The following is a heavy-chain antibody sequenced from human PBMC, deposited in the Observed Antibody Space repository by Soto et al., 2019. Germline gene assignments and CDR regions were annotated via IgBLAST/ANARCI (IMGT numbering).Heavy chain of an antibody. CDR3: ALYDSSGYHDY. CDR2: IYYSGST. Sequence: SETLSLTCTVSGGSISSYYWSWIRQPPGKGLEWIGYIYYSGSTNYNPSLKSRVTISVDTSKNQFSLKLSSVTAADTAVYYCALYDSSGYHDYWGQGTLVTVSS. CDR1: GGSISSYY. D-gene: IGHD3-22*01. V-gene: IGHV4-59*08. J-gene: IGHJ4*02.